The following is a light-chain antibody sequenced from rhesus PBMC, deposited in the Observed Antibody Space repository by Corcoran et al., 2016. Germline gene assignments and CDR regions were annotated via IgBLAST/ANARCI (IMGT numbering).Light chain of an antibody. CDR3: QQYSSRPWT. Sequence: DIQMTQSPSSLSASVGDTVTITCRASQGISNWLAWFQQKPGKAPELLIYRASRLQTGVPSRFSGRGAGIDFTLTISSRQSDDFATYYCQQYSSRPWTFGQGTKGEV. V-gene: IGKV1-22*01. J-gene: IGKJ1*01. CDR1: QGISNW. CDR2: RAS.